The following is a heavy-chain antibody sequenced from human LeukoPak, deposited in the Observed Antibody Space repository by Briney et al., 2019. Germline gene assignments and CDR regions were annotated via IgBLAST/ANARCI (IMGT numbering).Heavy chain of an antibody. CDR3: AKESSVTVFDY. CDR2: VSGSGDRT. J-gene: IGHJ4*02. V-gene: IGHV3-23*01. CDR1: GFTFSSYA. Sequence: GGSLRLSCAASGFTFSSYAMSWVRQAPGEGLEWVSAVSGSGDRTYYTDSVKGRFTISRDNSKNTLYLQMNSLRAEDTAVYYCAKESSVTVFDYWGQGTLVTVSS. D-gene: IGHD4-17*01.